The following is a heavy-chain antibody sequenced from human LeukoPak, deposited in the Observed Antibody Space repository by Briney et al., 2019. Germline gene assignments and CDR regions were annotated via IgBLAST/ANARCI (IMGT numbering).Heavy chain of an antibody. CDR2: IYSGGST. CDR1: GFTVISNY. D-gene: IGHD3-3*01. Sequence: GGSLRLSCAASGFTVISNYMSWVRQAPGKGLEWVSVIYSGGSTYYADSVKGRFTISRDTSKNTLYLQMSSLRAEDTAVYYCAKDQPITRYYYMDVWGKGTTVTVSS. J-gene: IGHJ6*03. CDR3: AKDQPITRYYYMDV. V-gene: IGHV3-66*02.